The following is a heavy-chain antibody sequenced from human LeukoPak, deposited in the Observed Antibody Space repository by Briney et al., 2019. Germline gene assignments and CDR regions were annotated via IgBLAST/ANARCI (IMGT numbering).Heavy chain of an antibody. CDR1: GDSITSGSYY. Sequence: SQTLSLICTVSGDSITSGSYYWSWIRRPAGKGPEWIGHIHTNGGTKYNPSLESRVTISLETSDNQFSLELNSVTATDTAVYYCARSIAVTGRRWLDPWGQGTLVTVSS. V-gene: IGHV4-61*09. CDR2: IHTNGGT. J-gene: IGHJ5*02. D-gene: IGHD6-19*01. CDR3: ARSIAVTGRRWLDP.